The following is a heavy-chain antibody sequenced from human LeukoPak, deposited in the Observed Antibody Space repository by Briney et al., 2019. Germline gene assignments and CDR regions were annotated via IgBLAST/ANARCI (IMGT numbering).Heavy chain of an antibody. CDR1: GYTFTGYY. CDR2: INPNSGGT. Sequence: ASVKVSCKASGYTFTGYYMHWVRQAPGQGLEWMGWINPNSGGTNYAQKFQGRVTMTRDMSTSTVHMELSSLRSEETAVYYCARVAAEVVGVPGAIGFGWLRRDYYYMDVWGKGTPVTVSS. CDR3: ARVAAEVVGVPGAIGFGWLRRDYYYMDV. J-gene: IGHJ6*03. V-gene: IGHV1-2*02. D-gene: IGHD2-2*02.